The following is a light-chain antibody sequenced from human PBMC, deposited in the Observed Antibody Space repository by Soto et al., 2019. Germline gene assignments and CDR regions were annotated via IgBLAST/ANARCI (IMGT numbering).Light chain of an antibody. Sequence: QPVLTQPPSVSGAPGQRVTISCTGSSSNIGAGYDVHWYQQIPGTAPKLLIYGNSNRPSGVPDRFSGSKSGTSASLAITGLQAEDEADYYCQSYDTSLSASVFSGGTKLTVL. CDR2: GNS. CDR1: SSNIGAGYD. CDR3: QSYDTSLSASV. V-gene: IGLV1-40*01. J-gene: IGLJ2*01.